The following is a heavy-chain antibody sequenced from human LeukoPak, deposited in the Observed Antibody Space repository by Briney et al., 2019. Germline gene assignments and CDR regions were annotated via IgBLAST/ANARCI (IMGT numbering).Heavy chain of an antibody. CDR1: GFTIRNHW. Sequence: GGSLRLSCEVSGFTIRNHWMSRVRQAPGKGLEWVANIKEDGGEKYYVDSVKGRFTISRDNGKNSLYLQMNSLRAEDTAVYYCASGGYSSGWYVVNYFDYWGQGTLVTVSS. CDR3: ASGGYSSGWYVVNYFDY. CDR2: IKEDGGEK. J-gene: IGHJ4*02. D-gene: IGHD6-19*01. V-gene: IGHV3-7*01.